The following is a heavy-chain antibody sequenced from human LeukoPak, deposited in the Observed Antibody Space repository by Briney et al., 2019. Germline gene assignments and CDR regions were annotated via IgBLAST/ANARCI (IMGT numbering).Heavy chain of an antibody. D-gene: IGHD3-10*01. V-gene: IGHV3-30*02. CDR3: ARDDYYFGSEN. CDR2: MRSDGSDI. CDR1: GFSFISYA. Sequence: GGSLRLSCAASGFSFISYAMLWFRQARGKELAWVAFMRSDGSDIFYAESLKGRFTISRDNAKSTLFLQMHSLRAEDTAVYYCARDDYYFGSENWGQGALVTVSA. J-gene: IGHJ4*02.